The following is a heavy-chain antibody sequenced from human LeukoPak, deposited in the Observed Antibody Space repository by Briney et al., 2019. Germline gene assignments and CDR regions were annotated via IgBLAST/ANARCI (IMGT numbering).Heavy chain of an antibody. D-gene: IGHD4-23*01. V-gene: IGHV4-30-2*01. J-gene: IGHJ3*02. CDR2: INHSGST. CDR3: ARGPRDYGGHDAFDI. CDR1: GGSISSGGYY. Sequence: SQTLSLTCTVSGGSISSGGYYWSWIRQPPGKGLEWIGEINHSGSTNYNPSLKSRVTISVDTSKNQFSLKLSSVTAADTAVYYCARGPRDYGGHDAFDIWGRGTMVTVSS.